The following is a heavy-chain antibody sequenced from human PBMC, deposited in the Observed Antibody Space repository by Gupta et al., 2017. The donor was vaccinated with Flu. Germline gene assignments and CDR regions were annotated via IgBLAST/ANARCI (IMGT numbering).Heavy chain of an antibody. Sequence: EVQVLESGGDLVQPGESLRLSCVVSGFTFSNYAMTWVRQAPGKGLEWVAAISGSGGTTDCADTVKGRFTISRDNSKNTLFLQMHTLRTDDTALYYCAGSHHAILIVWDVWGRGTAVTVSS. CDR3: AGSHHAILIVWDV. CDR2: ISGSGGTT. CDR1: GFTFSNYA. D-gene: IGHD3-9*01. V-gene: IGHV3-23*01. J-gene: IGHJ6*02.